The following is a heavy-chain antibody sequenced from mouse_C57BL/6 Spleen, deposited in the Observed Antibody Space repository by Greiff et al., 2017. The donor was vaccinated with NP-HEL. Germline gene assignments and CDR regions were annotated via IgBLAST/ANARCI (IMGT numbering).Heavy chain of an antibody. J-gene: IGHJ2*01. CDR3: ARQGHYYGSSFFDY. Sequence: EVKLMESGGGLVKPGGSLKLSCAASGFTFSDYGMHCVRQAPEKGLEWVAYISSGSSTIYYADTVKGRFTISRDNAKNTLFLQMTSLRSEDTAMYYCARQGHYYGSSFFDYWGQGTTLTVSS. D-gene: IGHD1-1*01. V-gene: IGHV5-17*01. CDR2: ISSGSSTI. CDR1: GFTFSDYG.